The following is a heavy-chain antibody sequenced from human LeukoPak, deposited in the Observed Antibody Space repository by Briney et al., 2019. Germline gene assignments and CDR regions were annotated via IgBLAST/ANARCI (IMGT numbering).Heavy chain of an antibody. V-gene: IGHV3-48*03. CDR3: AKGRTTGTEVYYYYMDV. CDR2: ISSSGSTI. Sequence: GGSLRLSCAAYGFTFSSYEMNWVRQAPGKGLEWVSYISSSGSTIYYADSVKGRFTISRDNSKNTLYLQMNSLRAEDTAVYYFAKGRTTGTEVYYYYMDVWGKGTTVTISS. J-gene: IGHJ6*03. CDR1: GFTFSSYE. D-gene: IGHD1-1*01.